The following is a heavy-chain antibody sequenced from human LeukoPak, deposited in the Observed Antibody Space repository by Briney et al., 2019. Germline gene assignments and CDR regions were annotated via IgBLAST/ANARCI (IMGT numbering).Heavy chain of an antibody. Sequence: GASVKVSCKASGYTFTSYGISWVRPAPGQGLEWMGWISAYNGNTNYAQKLQGRVTMTTDTSTSTAYMELRSLRSDDTAVYYCARSPGIAAAGSRDNWFDPWGQGTLVTVSS. D-gene: IGHD6-13*01. J-gene: IGHJ5*02. V-gene: IGHV1-18*01. CDR2: ISAYNGNT. CDR1: GYTFTSYG. CDR3: ARSPGIAAAGSRDNWFDP.